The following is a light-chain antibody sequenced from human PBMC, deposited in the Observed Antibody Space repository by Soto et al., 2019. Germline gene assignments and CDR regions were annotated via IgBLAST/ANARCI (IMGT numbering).Light chain of an antibody. Sequence: QSALAQPASVSGSPGQSITISCTATRSDVGDYNYVSWYQQHPGKAPKLIIFEVINRPSGVSNRFSGSKSGNTASLIISGLQAEDEDDYYCSSSTTSSTLVFGGGTQLAVL. CDR3: SSSTTSSTLV. V-gene: IGLV2-14*01. J-gene: IGLJ2*01. CDR2: EVI. CDR1: RSDVGDYNY.